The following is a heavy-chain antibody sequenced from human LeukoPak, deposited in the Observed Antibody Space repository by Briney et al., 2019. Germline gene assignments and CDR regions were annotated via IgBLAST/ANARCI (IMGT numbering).Heavy chain of an antibody. J-gene: IGHJ6*02. V-gene: IGHV3-74*01. CDR1: GFTFSSYW. CDR2: INSDGSST. CDR3: ARVKIQRDYGMDV. D-gene: IGHD5-18*01. Sequence: GGALRLSCAASGFTFSSYWMHWVRQAPGKGLVRVSRINSDGSSTSYADSVKGRFTISRDNAKNTLYLQMNSLRAEDTAVYYCARVKIQRDYGMDVWGQGTTVTVSS.